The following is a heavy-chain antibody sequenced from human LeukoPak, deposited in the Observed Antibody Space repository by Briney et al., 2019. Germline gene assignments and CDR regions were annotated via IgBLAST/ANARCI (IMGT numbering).Heavy chain of an antibody. CDR3: ARAVSAWGHDY. D-gene: IGHD6-19*01. Sequence: GGSLRLSCAASGFSLTTYAMGWVRQAPGKGLEWVSVISDRGDNTYYGDSVKGRLTISRDNAKNSLYLQMNSVRAEDTALYYCARAVSAWGHDYWGQGTLVTVS. CDR1: GFSLTTYA. CDR2: ISDRGDNT. J-gene: IGHJ4*02. V-gene: IGHV3-23*01.